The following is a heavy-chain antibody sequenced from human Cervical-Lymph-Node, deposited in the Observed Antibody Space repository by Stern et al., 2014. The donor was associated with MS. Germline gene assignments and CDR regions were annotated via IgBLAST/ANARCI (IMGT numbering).Heavy chain of an antibody. CDR3: ARDLLWFGEFDWGAMDV. D-gene: IGHD3-10*01. V-gene: IGHV3-30-3*01. CDR1: GFNFSSYA. J-gene: IGHJ6*02. CDR2: ISYDGSKA. Sequence: VQLEESGGGVVQPGRSLRLSCAATGFNFSSYAMQWVRQAPGKGLEWVAVISYDGSKAYYADSVKGRFTLYRDNSKITLYLRMNSLRLEDTADYYCARDLLWFGEFDWGAMDVWGHGTTVPVSS.